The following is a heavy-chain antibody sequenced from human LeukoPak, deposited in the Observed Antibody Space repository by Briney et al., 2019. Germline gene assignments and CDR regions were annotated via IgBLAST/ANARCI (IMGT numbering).Heavy chain of an antibody. D-gene: IGHD6-19*01. V-gene: IGHV3-15*01. CDR3: TTMGARVYSSDWNFDY. CDR1: GFIFSNAW. Sequence: PGGSLSLSCAASGFIFSNAWMSWVRQAPGKGLEWVGRIKSKTDGGTTDYAAPVKGRFTISRDDSKNTLYLQMNNLKNEDTAVYYCTTMGARVYSSDWNFDYWGQGTLVTVSS. CDR2: IKSKTDGGTT. J-gene: IGHJ4*02.